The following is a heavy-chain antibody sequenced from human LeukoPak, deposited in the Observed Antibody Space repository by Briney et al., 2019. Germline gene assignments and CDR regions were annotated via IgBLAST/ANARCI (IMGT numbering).Heavy chain of an antibody. Sequence: PGGSLRLSCAASGITLSNYAVSWVRQAPGKGLEWVSVISSTGVSIYYADSVKGRLTLSRDNSKNTVYLQTNSLRAEDTAVYYCAKSDLDSFDAFNVWGRGTMVTVSS. V-gene: IGHV3-23*01. CDR2: ISSTGVSI. CDR1: GITLSNYA. CDR3: AKSDLDSFDAFNV. D-gene: IGHD3-9*01. J-gene: IGHJ3*01.